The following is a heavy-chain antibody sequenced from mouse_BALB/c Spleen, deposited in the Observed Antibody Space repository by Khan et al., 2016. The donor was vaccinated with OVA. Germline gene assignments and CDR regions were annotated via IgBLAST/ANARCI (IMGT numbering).Heavy chain of an antibody. CDR2: IWTGGNT. D-gene: IGHD2-4*01. J-gene: IGHJ4*01. CDR1: GFSFTSYG. Sequence: VELVESGPGLVAPSQSLSITCTVSGFSFTSYGVHWIRQPPGKGLEWLGVIWTGGNTNYNSALMSRLSVSKDNSKSQVFLKMNSLQTDDTAMYYYARDGLRLAMNSWGQGTTVTVSS. CDR3: ARDGLRLAMNS. V-gene: IGHV2-9*02.